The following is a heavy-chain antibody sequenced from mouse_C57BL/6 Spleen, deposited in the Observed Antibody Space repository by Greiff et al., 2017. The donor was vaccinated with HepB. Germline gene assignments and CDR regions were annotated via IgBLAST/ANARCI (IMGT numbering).Heavy chain of an antibody. V-gene: IGHV1-80*01. CDR3: ARSRYDFPYYYDY. Sequence: VQLQQSGAELVKPGASVKISCKASGYAFSSYWMNWVKQRPGKGLEWIGQIYPGDGDTNYNGKFKGKATLTADKSSSTAYMQLSSLTSEDSAVYFCARSRYDFPYYYDYWGQGTTLTVAS. CDR2: IYPGDGDT. J-gene: IGHJ2*01. D-gene: IGHD2-4*01. CDR1: GYAFSSYW.